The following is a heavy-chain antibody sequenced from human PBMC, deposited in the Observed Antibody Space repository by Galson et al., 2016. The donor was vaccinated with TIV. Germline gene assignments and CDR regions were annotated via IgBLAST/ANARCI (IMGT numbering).Heavy chain of an antibody. CDR3: AHRGDGHNKIFDY. D-gene: IGHD5-24*01. Sequence: PALVKPTQALTLTCSFSGFSLPTSGVGVGWIRQPPRKALEWLGFIYWDDRKLYSPSLQNRLTITRDTSKNQVVLTMTNMDPVDTATYYCAHRGDGHNKIFDYWGQGTLVTVSS. V-gene: IGHV2-5*02. J-gene: IGHJ4*02. CDR2: IYWDDRK. CDR1: GFSLPTSGVG.